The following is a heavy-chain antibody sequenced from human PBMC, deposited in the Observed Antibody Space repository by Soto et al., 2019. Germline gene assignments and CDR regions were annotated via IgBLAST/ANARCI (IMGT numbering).Heavy chain of an antibody. D-gene: IGHD3-3*01. J-gene: IGHJ4*02. CDR1: GGTFSSYT. V-gene: IGHV1-69*02. CDR3: ARSVRPPYTIHDY. Sequence: GASVKVSFKASGGTFSSYTISWVLQAPGQGLEWMGRIIPILGIANYAQKFQGRVTITADKSTSTAYMELSSLRSEDTAVYYCARSVRPPYTIHDYWGQGTLVTVSS. CDR2: IIPILGIA.